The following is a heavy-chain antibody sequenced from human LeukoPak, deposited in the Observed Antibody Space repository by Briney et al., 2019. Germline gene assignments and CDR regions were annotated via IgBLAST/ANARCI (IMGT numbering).Heavy chain of an antibody. V-gene: IGHV4-34*01. J-gene: IGHJ6*02. D-gene: IGHD1-26*01. CDR2: INHSGST. Sequence: PSETLSLTCAVYGGSFSGYYWSWIRQPPGKGLEWIGEINHSGSTNYNPSLKSRVTISVDTSKNQFSLKLSSVTAADTAVYYCATYSGSYYGTNYYYGMDVWGQGTTVAVSS. CDR3: ATYSGSYYGTNYYYGMDV. CDR1: GGSFSGYY.